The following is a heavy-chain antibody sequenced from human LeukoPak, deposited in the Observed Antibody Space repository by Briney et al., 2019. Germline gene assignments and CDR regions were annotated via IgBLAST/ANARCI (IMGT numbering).Heavy chain of an antibody. J-gene: IGHJ4*01. CDR2: ISGSGGST. CDR3: SSXXXXXXXXY. CDR1: GFTFSSYA. Sequence: GGSLRLSCAASGFTFSSYAMSWVRQAPGKGLEWVSAISGSGGSTYYADSVKGRFTISRDTSKNTLYLQMNSLRAEDTAVYYCSSXXXXXXXXYWXXXTXVTVS. V-gene: IGHV3-23*01.